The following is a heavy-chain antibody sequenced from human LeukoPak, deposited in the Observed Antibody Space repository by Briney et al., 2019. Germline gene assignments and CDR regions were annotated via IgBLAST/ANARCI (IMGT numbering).Heavy chain of an antibody. CDR2: IYYSGST. CDR1: GGSISSSSYY. J-gene: IGHJ4*02. Sequence: SETLSLTCTVSGGSISSSSYYWGWIRQPPGKGLEWIGSIYYSGSTYYNPSLKSRVTISVDTSKNQFSLKLSSVTAADTAVYYCARDRRYDYVWGSYPFDYWGQGTLVTVSS. D-gene: IGHD3-16*02. CDR3: ARDRRYDYVWGSYPFDY. V-gene: IGHV4-39*07.